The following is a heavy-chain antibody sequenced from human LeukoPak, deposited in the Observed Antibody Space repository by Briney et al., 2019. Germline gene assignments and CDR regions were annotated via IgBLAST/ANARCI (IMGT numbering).Heavy chain of an antibody. D-gene: IGHD3-22*01. V-gene: IGHV1-2*02. J-gene: IGHJ4*02. Sequence: ASLKVSCKASGYTFSGHYMHWVRQAPGQGLEWMGWINPNSGGTNYAQKFQGRVTMTRDTSISTAYMELSKLRSDDTAVYYCATRRDDSSGYYYAYWGQGTLVTVSS. CDR2: INPNSGGT. CDR3: ATRRDDSSGYYYAY. CDR1: GYTFSGHY.